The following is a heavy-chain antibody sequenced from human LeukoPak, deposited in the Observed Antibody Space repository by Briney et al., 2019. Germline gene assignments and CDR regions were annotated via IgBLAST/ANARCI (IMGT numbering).Heavy chain of an antibody. CDR1: GGSFSGYY. CDR2: INHSGST. Sequence: SETLSLTCAVYGGSFSGYYWSWIRQPPGKGLEWIGEINHSGSTNYNLSLKSRVTISVGTSKNQFSLKLSSVTAADTAVYYCASLISLGSWGQGTLVTVSS. D-gene: IGHD3-10*01. J-gene: IGHJ4*02. CDR3: ASLISLGS. V-gene: IGHV4-34*01.